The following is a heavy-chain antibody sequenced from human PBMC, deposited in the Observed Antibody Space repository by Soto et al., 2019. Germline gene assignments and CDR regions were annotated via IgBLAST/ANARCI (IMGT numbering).Heavy chain of an antibody. CDR2: IYYSGST. Sequence: SETLSLTCTVSGGSISSSSYYWGWIRQPPGKGLEWIGSIYYSGSTYYNPSLKSRVSISVDMSTNHFSLKLSSVTAADTAVYYCARRRVARACFDPWGQGALVT. CDR3: ARRRVARACFDP. CDR1: GGSISSSSYY. D-gene: IGHD5-12*01. V-gene: IGHV4-39*02. J-gene: IGHJ5*02.